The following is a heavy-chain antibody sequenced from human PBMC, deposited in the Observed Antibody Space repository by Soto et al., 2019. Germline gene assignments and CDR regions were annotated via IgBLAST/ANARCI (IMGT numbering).Heavy chain of an antibody. CDR1: GFTFSSYG. V-gene: IGHV3-33*01. D-gene: IGHD4-17*01. CDR2: IWYDGSNK. Sequence: HPGGSLRLSCAASGFTFSSYGMHWVRQAPGKGLEWVAVIWYDGSNKYYADSVKGRFTISRDNSKNTLYLQMNSLRAEDTAVYYCARDRVPTVVTPIYYYGMDVWGQGXTVTVYS. J-gene: IGHJ6*02. CDR3: ARDRVPTVVTPIYYYGMDV.